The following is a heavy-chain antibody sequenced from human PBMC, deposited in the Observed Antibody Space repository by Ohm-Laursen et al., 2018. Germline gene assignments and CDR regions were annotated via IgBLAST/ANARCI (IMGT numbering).Heavy chain of an antibody. CDR1: GFTLNKYG. J-gene: IGHJ4*02. D-gene: IGHD3-16*01. Sequence: SLRLSCTASGFTLNKYGMHWVRQAPGKGLAWLGVVGNDGSVRYYADSVEGRFTISRDNSQNTLYLQMNSLRNEDAAVYYCAQGAFEYSGPWYYHHWGQGTLVTVS. CDR3: AQGAFEYSGPWYYHH. CDR2: VGNDGSVR. V-gene: IGHV3-30*18.